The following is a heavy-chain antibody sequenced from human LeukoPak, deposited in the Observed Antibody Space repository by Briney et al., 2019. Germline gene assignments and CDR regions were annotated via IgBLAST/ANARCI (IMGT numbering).Heavy chain of an antibody. Sequence: PSETLSLTCTVSGGSISSYYWSWIRQPPGKGLEWLGYIYYSGSANYNPSLKSRVTISVDTSKNQFSLKLSSVTAADTAVYYCARDNPDILGYYYMDVWGKGTTVTVSS. CDR3: ARDNPDILGYYYMDV. D-gene: IGHD3-9*01. J-gene: IGHJ6*03. CDR2: IYYSGSA. CDR1: GGSISSYY. V-gene: IGHV4-59*01.